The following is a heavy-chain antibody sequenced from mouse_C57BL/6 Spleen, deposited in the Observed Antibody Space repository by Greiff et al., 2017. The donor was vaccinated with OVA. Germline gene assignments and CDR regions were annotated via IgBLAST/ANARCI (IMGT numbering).Heavy chain of an antibody. Sequence: VQLQQSGPELVKPGASVKIPCKASGYTFTDYNMDWVKQSHGKSLEWIGDINPNNGGTFYNQKFKGKVTLTVDKSSSTAYMELRRLTSEDSEVYDSARRGMTTVVATRWYFDVWGTGTTVTVSS. CDR2: INPNNGGT. CDR1: GYTFTDYN. D-gene: IGHD1-1*01. J-gene: IGHJ1*03. CDR3: ARRGMTTVVATRWYFDV. V-gene: IGHV1-18*01.